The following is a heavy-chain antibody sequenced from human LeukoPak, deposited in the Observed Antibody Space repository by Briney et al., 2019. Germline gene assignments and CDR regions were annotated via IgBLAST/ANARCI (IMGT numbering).Heavy chain of an antibody. CDR3: ARQRGGTVTTYRVN. CDR1: GCTVCSDF. CDR2: LYSGGNT. V-gene: IGHV3-66*04. D-gene: IGHD4-17*01. J-gene: IGHJ4*02. Sequence: GGSLRLSCAGSGCTVCSDFLICVRQAPGRGLEWVSILYSGGNTYYAGSVKGRFTISRDNSKNTLFLQMNSLRAEDKAVYYCARQRGGTVTTYRVNWGQGTLVTVSS.